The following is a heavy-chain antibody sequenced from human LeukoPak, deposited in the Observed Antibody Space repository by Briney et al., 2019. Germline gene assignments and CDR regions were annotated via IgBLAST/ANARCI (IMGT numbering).Heavy chain of an antibody. CDR3: ARALGYSYGYAVDY. D-gene: IGHD5-18*01. Sequence: PGGSLRLSCAASGFIFSNYNMNWVRQTPGKGLEWLSYISSSSGTIYYADSVKGRFTIYEDNAKNSLHLQMNSLRAEDTAVYYCARALGYSYGYAVDYWGQGTRVTVSS. J-gene: IGHJ4*02. CDR1: GFIFSNYN. V-gene: IGHV3-48*01. CDR2: ISSSSGTI.